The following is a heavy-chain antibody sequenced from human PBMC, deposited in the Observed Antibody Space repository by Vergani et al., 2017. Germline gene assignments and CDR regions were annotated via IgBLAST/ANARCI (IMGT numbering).Heavy chain of an antibody. V-gene: IGHV1-69*13. CDR1: GGTFSSYA. J-gene: IGHJ6*02. CDR2: IIPIFGTA. D-gene: IGHD1-26*01. CDR3: AGGDSGSYYVAGKNYYFNDGRDV. Sequence: QVQLVQSGAEVKKPGSSVKVSCKASGGTFSSYAISWVRQAPGQGLEWMGRIIPIFGTANYAQKFQGRVTITADESTGTAYMELSSLRSEDTAVYYCAGGDSGSYYVAGKNYYFNDGRDVWAQGTMFSVSS.